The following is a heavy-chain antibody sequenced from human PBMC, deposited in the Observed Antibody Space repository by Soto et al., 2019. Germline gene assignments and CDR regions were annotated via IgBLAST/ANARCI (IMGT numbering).Heavy chain of an antibody. CDR1: GFNIRSFN. Sequence: GGSLRLSCEASGFNIRSFNMNWVRQAPGKGLEWVASISGESGFKYYTEAVKGRFTISRDNARNSLFLQMDFLDVEDTALYYCATDGRAGGNSAFYFDFWGQGAQVTVSS. CDR3: ATDGRAGGNSAFYFDF. CDR2: ISGESGFK. J-gene: IGHJ4*02. V-gene: IGHV3-21*01. D-gene: IGHD3-16*01.